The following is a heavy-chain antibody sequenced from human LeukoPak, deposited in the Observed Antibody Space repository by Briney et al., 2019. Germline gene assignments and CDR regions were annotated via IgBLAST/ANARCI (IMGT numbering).Heavy chain of an antibody. CDR2: IFQSVST. V-gene: IGHV4-38-2*02. J-gene: IGHJ4*02. CDR3: ARNNSNGFDF. Sequence: SETLSLTCTVSGYSISGGYYWGWIRQPPGKGLEWIGTIFQSVSTYYNPSLKSRVTTSVDTSKNQFSLKLSSVTAADTAVYYCARNNSNGFDFWSQGALVTVSS. D-gene: IGHD6-19*01. CDR1: GYSISGGYY.